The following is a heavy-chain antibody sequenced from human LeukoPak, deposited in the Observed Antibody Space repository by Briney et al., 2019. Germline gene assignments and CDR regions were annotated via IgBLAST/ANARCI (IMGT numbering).Heavy chain of an antibody. D-gene: IGHD3-10*01. V-gene: IGHV3-30*02. Sequence: GGSLRLSCAASGFTFSSYGMHWVRQAPGKGLEWVAFIRYDGSTKYYADSVKGRFTISRDNSKNTLYLQMSSLRAEDTAVYYCAKGYGSEHSYYYYYMNVWGKGTTVTISS. J-gene: IGHJ6*03. CDR1: GFTFSSYG. CDR2: IRYDGSTK. CDR3: AKGYGSEHSYYYYYMNV.